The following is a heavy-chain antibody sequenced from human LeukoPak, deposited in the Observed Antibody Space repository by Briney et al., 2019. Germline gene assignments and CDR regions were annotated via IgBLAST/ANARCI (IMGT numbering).Heavy chain of an antibody. CDR2: INHSGST. J-gene: IGHJ6*02. D-gene: IGHD2-2*01. CDR1: GGSFSGYY. CDR3: ARGMRYQLFNYGMDV. Sequence: SETLSLTCAVYGGSFSGYYWSWIRQPPGKGLEWIGEINHSGSTNYNPSLKSRVTISVDTSKNQFSLKLSSVTAADTAVYYCARGMRYQLFNYGMDVWGQGTKVTVSS. V-gene: IGHV4-34*01.